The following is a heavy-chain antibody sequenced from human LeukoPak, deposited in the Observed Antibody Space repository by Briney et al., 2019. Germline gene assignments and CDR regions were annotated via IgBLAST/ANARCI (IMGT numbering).Heavy chain of an antibody. CDR3: ARVGYDILTGYRFDP. D-gene: IGHD3-9*01. CDR2: FDPETGGP. Sequence: ASVKVSCKVSGYSLSELSMHWVRQAPGKGLEWMGGFDPETGGPIYTQKFQGRVTMTEDTSTDTTYMELSSLRSEDTAVYYCARVGYDILTGYRFDPWGQGTLVTVSS. CDR1: GYSLSELS. J-gene: IGHJ5*02. V-gene: IGHV1-24*01.